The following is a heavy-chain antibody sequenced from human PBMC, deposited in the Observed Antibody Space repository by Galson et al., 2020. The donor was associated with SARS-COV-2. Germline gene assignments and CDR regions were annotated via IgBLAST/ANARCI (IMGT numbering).Heavy chain of an antibody. CDR1: GITFTSSS. V-gene: IGHV1-58*01. J-gene: IGHJ3*02. Sequence: SVKVSCKASGITFTSSSVLWVRQARGQGLEWVGWIVVGTGTTNYAQKFLERITITRDSSANTAFMELRGLRSDDTAVYYCAARGGILTGYDAFDIWGQGTMVNVSS. CDR2: IVVGTGTT. D-gene: IGHD3-9*01. CDR3: AARGGILTGYDAFDI.